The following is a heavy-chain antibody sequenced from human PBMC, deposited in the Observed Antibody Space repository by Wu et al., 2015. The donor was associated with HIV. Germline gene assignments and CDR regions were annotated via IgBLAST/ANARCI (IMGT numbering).Heavy chain of an antibody. Sequence: QVQLVQSGAEVKKPGSSMKVSCKASGGTFSSYAISWVRQAPGQGLEWMGRIIPIFGTANYAQKFQGRVTITADESTSTAYMELSSLRSDDTAKYYCARERVDYDSGGYRAHRGYYFDYWGQGTLVIVSS. CDR2: IIPIFGTA. CDR3: ARERVDYDSGGYRAHRGYYFDY. CDR1: GGTFSSYA. J-gene: IGHJ4*02. D-gene: IGHD3-22*01. V-gene: IGHV1-69*15.